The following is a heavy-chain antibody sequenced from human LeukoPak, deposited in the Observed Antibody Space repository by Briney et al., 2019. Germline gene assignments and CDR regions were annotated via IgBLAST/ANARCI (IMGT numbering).Heavy chain of an antibody. D-gene: IGHD3-22*01. CDR1: GGSISSYY. CDR3: ARVDYDSSGYYAYFDY. Sequence: ETLSLTCTVSGGSISSYYWSWIRQPPGKGLEWIGYIYYSGSTNYNPSLKSRVTISVDTSKNQFSLKLSSVTAADTAVYYCARVDYDSSGYYAYFDYWGQGTLVTVSS. V-gene: IGHV4-59*01. CDR2: IYYSGST. J-gene: IGHJ4*02.